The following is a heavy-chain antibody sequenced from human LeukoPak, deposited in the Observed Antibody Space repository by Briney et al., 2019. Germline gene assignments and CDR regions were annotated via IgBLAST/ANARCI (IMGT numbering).Heavy chain of an antibody. V-gene: IGHV3-30*02. CDR3: AKDWDGWYFRYFQH. J-gene: IGHJ1*01. D-gene: IGHD6-19*01. Sequence: PGGSLRLSCAASGFTFSSYGMHWVRQAPGKGLEWVAFIRYDGSNKYYADSVKGRFTISRDNSKNTLYLQMNSLRAEDTAVYYCAKDWDGWYFRYFQHWGQGTLVTVSS. CDR1: GFTFSSYG. CDR2: IRYDGSNK.